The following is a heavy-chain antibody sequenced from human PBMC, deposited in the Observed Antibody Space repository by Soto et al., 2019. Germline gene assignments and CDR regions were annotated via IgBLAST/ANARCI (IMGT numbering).Heavy chain of an antibody. CDR1: GLTFSSYG. J-gene: IGHJ4*02. Sequence: VGSLRLSCAVSGLTFSSYGRRWVRQAPGKGLEWVAVISYDVRKTHYADSVRGRFTISRDNSKSTLYLQMNDLRADDTALYYYAKDSLGGMGTVVMPGPDWGQGTLVTVSS. D-gene: IGHD2-21*01. V-gene: IGHV3-30*18. CDR3: AKDSLGGMGTVVMPGPD. CDR2: ISYDVRKT.